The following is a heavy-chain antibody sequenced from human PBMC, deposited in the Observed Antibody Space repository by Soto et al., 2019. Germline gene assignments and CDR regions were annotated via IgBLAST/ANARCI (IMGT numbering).Heavy chain of an antibody. V-gene: IGHV3-23*01. J-gene: IGHJ4*02. CDR3: ARDLGGLFREYYYDSSGYFDY. CDR1: GFTFSSYA. D-gene: IGHD3-22*01. CDR2: ISGSGGST. Sequence: GGSLRLSCAASGFTFSSYAMSWVRQAPGKGLEWVSAISGSGGSTYYADSVKSRFTISRDNSKNTLYLQMNSLRAEDTAVYYCARDLGGLFREYYYDSSGYFDYWGQGTLVTVSS.